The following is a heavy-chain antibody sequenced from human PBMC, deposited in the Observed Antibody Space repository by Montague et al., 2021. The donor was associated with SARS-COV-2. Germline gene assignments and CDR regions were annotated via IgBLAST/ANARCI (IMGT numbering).Heavy chain of an antibody. Sequence: SRRLSWAASGFIFSSYEMNWVRQAPGKGLEWVSYISNSGDTKYYADSVKGRFTISRDNAKNSLYLQMSSLRAEDTAVYYCARAGEDYYYDSSGFLYWGQGILVTVSS. J-gene: IGHJ4*02. CDR2: ISNSGDTK. CDR1: GFIFSSYE. D-gene: IGHD3-22*01. CDR3: ARAGEDYYYDSSGFLY. V-gene: IGHV3-48*03.